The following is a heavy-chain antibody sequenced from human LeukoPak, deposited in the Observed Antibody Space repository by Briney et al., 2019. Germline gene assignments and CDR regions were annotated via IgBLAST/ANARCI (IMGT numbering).Heavy chain of an antibody. V-gene: IGHV3-66*02. CDR2: IYSGGST. CDR3: ARDDLMTTVDY. CDR1: GFTVSSNY. J-gene: IGHJ4*02. Sequence: GGSLRLSCAASGFTVSSNYMSWVRQAPGKGLEWVSVIYSGGSTYYADSVKGRFTIPRDNSKNTLHLQMNNLRAEDTAVYYCARDDLMTTVDYWGQGTLVTVSS. D-gene: IGHD4-17*01.